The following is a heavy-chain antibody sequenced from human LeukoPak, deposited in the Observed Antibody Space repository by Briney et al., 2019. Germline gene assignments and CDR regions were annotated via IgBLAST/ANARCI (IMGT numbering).Heavy chain of an antibody. CDR1: GFTFSSYW. CDR2: IKQDGSEK. Sequence: GGSLRLSCAASGFTFSSYWMSWVRQAPGKGLEWVANIKQDGSEKYYVDSVKGRFTISRDNAKNSLYLQMSSLRAEDTAVYYCARDLSYVTYNRVFFGYWGQGTLVTVSS. CDR3: ARDLSYVTYNRVFFGY. V-gene: IGHV3-7*01. J-gene: IGHJ4*02. D-gene: IGHD3-16*01.